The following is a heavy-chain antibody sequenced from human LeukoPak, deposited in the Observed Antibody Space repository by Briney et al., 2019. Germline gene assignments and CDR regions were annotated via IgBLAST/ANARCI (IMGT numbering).Heavy chain of an antibody. CDR1: SGSISSSSYY. J-gene: IGHJ4*02. CDR2: INHSGST. V-gene: IGHV4-39*07. CDR3: ARGHIPQRF. Sequence: NPSETLSLTCTVSSGSISSSSYYWGWIRQTPGKGLEWIGEINHSGSTNYNPSLKSRVTISVDTSKNQFSLKLSSVTAADTAVYYCARGHIPQRFWGQGTLVTVSS. D-gene: IGHD3-3*01.